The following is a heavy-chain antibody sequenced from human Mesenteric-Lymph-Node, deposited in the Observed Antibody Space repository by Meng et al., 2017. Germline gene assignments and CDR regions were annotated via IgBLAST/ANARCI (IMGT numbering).Heavy chain of an antibody. CDR2: INPNRGGT. V-gene: IGHV1-2*06. CDR1: GYTFTAYY. Sequence: QVQLVQSGADVKKPGASVKVSCKASGYTFTAYYIHWVRQAPGQGLEWMGRINPNRGGTNFAQKFQGRVIMTRDTSISTAYMELSSLGFDDTAVYYCAKALGWGSSPDYWGHGILVTVSS. J-gene: IGHJ4*01. D-gene: IGHD2-21*01. CDR3: AKALGWGSSPDY.